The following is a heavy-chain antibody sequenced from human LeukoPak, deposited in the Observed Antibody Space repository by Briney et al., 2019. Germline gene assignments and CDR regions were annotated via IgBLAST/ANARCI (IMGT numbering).Heavy chain of an antibody. D-gene: IGHD3-22*01. CDR3: AKDGYSSDSRGYYRYHYFYHLDV. CDR2: LRGNGDT. CDR1: GFTFRSYA. V-gene: IGHV3-23*01. Sequence: GGSLRLSCAVSGFTFRSYAMSWVREAPARGLEWVSSLRGNGDTFYADSVKGRFTISRDNSKNTLDLQMNSLRAEDAAVYYCAKDGYSSDSRGYYRYHYFYHLDVWGKGTTVTVSS. J-gene: IGHJ6*03.